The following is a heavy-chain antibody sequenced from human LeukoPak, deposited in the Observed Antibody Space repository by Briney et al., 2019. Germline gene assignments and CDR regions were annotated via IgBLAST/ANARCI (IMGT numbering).Heavy chain of an antibody. V-gene: IGHV4-39*07. D-gene: IGHD3-10*01. J-gene: IGHJ4*02. CDR1: GGSISSSSYY. CDR2: IYYSGST. CDR3: ARDRGEGLLWFGEPNYFDY. Sequence: SETLSLTCTVSGGSISSSSYYWGWIRQPPGKGLEWIGSIYYSGSTYYNPSLKSRVTIPVDTSKNQFSLKLSSVTAADTAVYYCARDRGEGLLWFGEPNYFDYWGQGTLVTVSS.